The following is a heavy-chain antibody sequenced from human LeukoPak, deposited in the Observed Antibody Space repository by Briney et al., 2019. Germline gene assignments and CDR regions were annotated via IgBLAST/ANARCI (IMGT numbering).Heavy chain of an antibody. D-gene: IGHD5-24*01. J-gene: IGHJ5*02. CDR2: INHSGST. CDR3: ARGRGATILGGTRWFDP. V-gene: IGHV4-34*01. CDR1: GGSFSGYY. Sequence: SETLSLTCAVYGGSFSGYYWSWIRQPPGKGLEWIGEINHSGSTNYNPSLKSRVTISVDTSKNQFSLKLGSVTAADTAVYYCARGRGATILGGTRWFDPWGQGTLVTVSS.